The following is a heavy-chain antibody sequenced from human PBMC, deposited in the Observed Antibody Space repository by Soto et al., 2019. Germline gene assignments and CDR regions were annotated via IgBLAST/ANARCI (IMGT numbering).Heavy chain of an antibody. CDR1: GFTFSSYG. CDR3: ARDLNLAYCGGDCRKDIDY. Sequence: QVQLVESGGGVVQPGRSLRLSCAASGFTFSSYGMHWVRQAPGKGLEWVAVIWYDGSNKYYADSVKGRFTISRDNSKNTLYLQMNSLRAEDTAVYYCARDLNLAYCGGDCRKDIDYWGQGTLVTVSS. J-gene: IGHJ4*02. V-gene: IGHV3-33*01. D-gene: IGHD2-21*01. CDR2: IWYDGSNK.